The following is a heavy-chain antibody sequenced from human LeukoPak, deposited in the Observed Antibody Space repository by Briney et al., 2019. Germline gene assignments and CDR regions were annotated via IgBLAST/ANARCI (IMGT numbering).Heavy chain of an antibody. D-gene: IGHD6-13*01. Sequence: SETLSLTCTASDHSISSGYYWAWIQQPPGKGLEWIGHIYHSGSTYYNPSLKSRVTISVDTSENQFSLKLSSVTAADTAVYYCASTYSLYDAFDIWGQGTMVTVSS. V-gene: IGHV4-38-2*02. CDR2: IYHSGST. CDR1: DHSISSGYY. CDR3: ASTYSLYDAFDI. J-gene: IGHJ3*02.